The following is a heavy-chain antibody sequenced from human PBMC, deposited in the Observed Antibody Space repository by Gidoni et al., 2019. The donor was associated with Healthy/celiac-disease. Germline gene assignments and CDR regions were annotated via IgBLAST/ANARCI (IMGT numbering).Heavy chain of an antibody. CDR3: ARGRGSRFDY. CDR1: GGSFSGYY. J-gene: IGHJ4*02. Sequence: QVQLQQWGAGLLKPSETLSLTCAVYGGSFSGYYWSWIRQPPGKGREWIGEINHSVSTNDKPSLKSRVTISVDTSKNQVSRKLSSVTAADTAVYYCARGRGSRFDYWGQGTLVTVSS. D-gene: IGHD2-15*01. CDR2: INHSVST. V-gene: IGHV4-34*01.